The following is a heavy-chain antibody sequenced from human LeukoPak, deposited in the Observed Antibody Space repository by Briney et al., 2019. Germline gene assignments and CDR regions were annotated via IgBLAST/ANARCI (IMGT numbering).Heavy chain of an antibody. Sequence: GGSLRLSCAASGFTVSSNYMSWVRQAPGKGLEWVSVIYSGGSTYYADSVKGRFTISRDNSKNTLYHQMNSLRAEDTAVYYCAREGRAAAGTYYYYYGMDVWGQGTTVTVSS. D-gene: IGHD6-13*01. CDR3: AREGRAAAGTYYYYYGMDV. CDR1: GFTVSSNY. V-gene: IGHV3-66*01. J-gene: IGHJ6*02. CDR2: IYSGGST.